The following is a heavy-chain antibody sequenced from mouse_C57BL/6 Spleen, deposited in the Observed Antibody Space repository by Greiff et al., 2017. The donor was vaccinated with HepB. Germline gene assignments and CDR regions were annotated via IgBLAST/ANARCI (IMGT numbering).Heavy chain of an antibody. CDR1: GYTFTSYW. D-gene: IGHD1-1*01. CDR3: ARRGSAMDY. V-gene: IGHV1-50*01. J-gene: IGHJ4*01. CDR2: IDPSDSHT. Sequence: QVQLQQPGAELVKPGASVKLSCKASGYTFTSYWMQWVKQRPGQGLEWIGEIDPSDSHTTYNQKFKGKATLTVDTSSSTAYMQRSSLTSEDSAGYYCARRGSAMDYWGQGTSVTVSS.